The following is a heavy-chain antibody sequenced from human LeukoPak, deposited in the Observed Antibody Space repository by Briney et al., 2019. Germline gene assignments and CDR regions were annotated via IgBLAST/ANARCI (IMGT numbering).Heavy chain of an antibody. CDR1: GFTFSSYG. V-gene: IGHV3-30*02. J-gene: IGHJ4*02. CDR3: AKADCSGGSCYYSDY. CDR2: IRYDGSNK. D-gene: IGHD2-15*01. Sequence: PGGSLRLSCAASGFTFSSYGVHWVRQAPGKGLEWVAFIRYDGSNKYYADSVKGRFTISRDNSKNTLYLQMNSLRAEDTAVYYCAKADCSGGSCYYSDYWGQGTLVTVSS.